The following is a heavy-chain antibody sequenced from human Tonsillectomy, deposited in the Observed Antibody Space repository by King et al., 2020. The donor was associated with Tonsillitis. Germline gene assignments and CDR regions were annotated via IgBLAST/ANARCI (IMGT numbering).Heavy chain of an antibody. CDR3: AKVSEHYYYYGMDV. CDR1: GFTFDDYA. Sequence: VQLVESGGGLVQPGRSLRLSCAASGFTFDDYAMHWVRQAPGKGLEWVSGISWNSGSIGYADSVKGRFTISRDNAKNSLYLQMNRLRAEDTALYYCAKVSEHYYYYGMDVWGQGTTVTVSS. J-gene: IGHJ6*02. V-gene: IGHV3-9*01. CDR2: ISWNSGSI.